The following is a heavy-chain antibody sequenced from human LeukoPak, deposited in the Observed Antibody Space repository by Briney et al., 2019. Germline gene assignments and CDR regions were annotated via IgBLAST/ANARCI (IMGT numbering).Heavy chain of an antibody. CDR3: AKDIEQSTVVKGAPGY. CDR2: IRYDGSNK. Sequence: GGSLRLSCAASGFTFSSYGMHWVRQAPGKGLEWVAFIRYDGSNKYYADSVKGRFTISRDNSKNTLYLQMNSLRAEDTAVYYCAKDIEQSTVVKGAPGYWGQGTLVTVSS. D-gene: IGHD4-23*01. J-gene: IGHJ4*02. V-gene: IGHV3-30*02. CDR1: GFTFSSYG.